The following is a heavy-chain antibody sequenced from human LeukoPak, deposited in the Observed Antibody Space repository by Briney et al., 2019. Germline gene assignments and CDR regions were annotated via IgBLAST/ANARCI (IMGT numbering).Heavy chain of an antibody. CDR1: GFTFSSYW. Sequence: GVSQRLSCAASGFTFSSYWMHWVRQAPGKGLVWVSRSNSDGSSTSYADSVKGRFTIARDNAKNTLYLQMNSLRAEDTAVYYCGGGTYYYFDYWGQGTLVTASS. J-gene: IGHJ4*02. D-gene: IGHD3-16*01. CDR3: GGGTYYYFDY. V-gene: IGHV3-74*01. CDR2: SNSDGSST.